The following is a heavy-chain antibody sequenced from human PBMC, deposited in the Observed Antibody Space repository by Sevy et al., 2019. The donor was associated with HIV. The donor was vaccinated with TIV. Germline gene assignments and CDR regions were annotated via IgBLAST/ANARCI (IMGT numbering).Heavy chain of an antibody. V-gene: IGHV3-23*01. CDR1: GFTFSSYA. J-gene: IGHJ4*02. Sequence: GGSLRLSCAASGFTFSSYAMSWVRQAPGKGLGWVSAISGSGGSTYYADSVKGRFTISRDNSKNTLYLQMNSLRAEDTAVYYCAKVHRLLWFGELFYFDYWGQGTLVTVSS. D-gene: IGHD3-10*01. CDR3: AKVHRLLWFGELFYFDY. CDR2: ISGSGGST.